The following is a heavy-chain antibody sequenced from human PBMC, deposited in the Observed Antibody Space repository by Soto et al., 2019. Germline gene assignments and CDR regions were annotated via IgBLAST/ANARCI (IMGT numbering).Heavy chain of an antibody. CDR3: ARVMRKYSSSSVVFGNWFDP. Sequence: PSETLSLTCAVYGGSFSGYYWSWIRQPPGKGLEWIGEINHSGSTNYNPSLKSRVTISVDTSKNQFSLKLSSVTAADTAVYYCARVMRKYSSSSVVFGNWFDPWGQGTLVTVSS. J-gene: IGHJ5*02. V-gene: IGHV4-34*01. D-gene: IGHD6-6*01. CDR1: GGSFSGYY. CDR2: INHSGST.